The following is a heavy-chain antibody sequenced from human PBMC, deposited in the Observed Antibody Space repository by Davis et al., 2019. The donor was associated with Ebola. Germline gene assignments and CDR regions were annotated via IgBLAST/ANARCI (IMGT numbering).Heavy chain of an antibody. V-gene: IGHV3-30*18. Sequence: GESLKISCAASGFIFRNYAMHWVRQAPGKGLEWVATISYEGSETKYSDSVKGRFTISRDNSKNTTYLQMNSLKPEDTAVYYCAKGLVRITPLHYFDSWGQGTLVTVSP. J-gene: IGHJ4*02. CDR1: GFIFRNYA. CDR3: AKGLVRITPLHYFDS. D-gene: IGHD2-15*01. CDR2: ISYEGSET.